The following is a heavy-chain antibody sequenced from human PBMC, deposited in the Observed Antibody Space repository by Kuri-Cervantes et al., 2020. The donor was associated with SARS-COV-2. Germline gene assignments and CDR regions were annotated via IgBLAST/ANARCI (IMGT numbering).Heavy chain of an antibody. Sequence: ASVKVSCKASGYTFTSYYMHWVRQAPGQGLEWMGIINPSGGSTSYAQKFQGRVTITADESTSTAYMELSSLRSEDTAVYYCARSDIVVVPAAIRYNWFDPWGQGTLVTVSS. CDR2: INPSGGST. CDR3: ARSDIVVVPAAIRYNWFDP. V-gene: IGHV1-46*01. CDR1: GYTFTSYY. J-gene: IGHJ5*02. D-gene: IGHD2-2*01.